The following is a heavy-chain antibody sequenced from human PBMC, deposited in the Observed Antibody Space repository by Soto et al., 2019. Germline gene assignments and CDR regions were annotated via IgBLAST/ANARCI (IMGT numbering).Heavy chain of an antibody. CDR3: AGDYAYYYMDV. J-gene: IGHJ6*03. CDR2: IWYDGSNK. Sequence: GGSLRLSCSASGFTFSSYGMHWVRQAPGKGLEWVAVIWYDGSNKYYADSVKGRSTISRDNSKNTLYLQMNSLRAEDTAVYYCAGDYAYYYMDVWGKGTTVTVSS. D-gene: IGHD4-17*01. CDR1: GFTFSSYG. V-gene: IGHV3-33*01.